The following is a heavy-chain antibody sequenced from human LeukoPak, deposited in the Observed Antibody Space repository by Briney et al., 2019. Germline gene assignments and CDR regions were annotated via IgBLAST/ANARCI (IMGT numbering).Heavy chain of an antibody. J-gene: IGHJ4*02. CDR3: ARIRSGYYHDY. V-gene: IGHV3-23*01. D-gene: IGHD3-3*01. Sequence: GGPLRLPCAASGSPFSNYAMSWVRQAPGKGLEWVSTISSSGGNTYYADSVKGRFTISRDNSKNTLYLQMNSLRAEDTAVYYCARIRSGYYHDYWGQGTLVTVSS. CDR1: GSPFSNYA. CDR2: ISSSGGNT.